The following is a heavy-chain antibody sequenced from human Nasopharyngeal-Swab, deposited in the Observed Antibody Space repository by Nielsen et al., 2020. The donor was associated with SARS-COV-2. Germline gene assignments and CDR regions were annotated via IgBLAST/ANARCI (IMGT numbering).Heavy chain of an antibody. Sequence: GESLKISCAASGFTFSSYWMHWVRQAPGKGLVWVSRINSDGSSTSYADSVKGRFTISRGNAKNTLYLQMNSLRAEDTAVYYCARWSSSWSLVTWGQGTLVTVSS. V-gene: IGHV3-74*01. D-gene: IGHD6-13*01. CDR3: ARWSSSWSLVT. CDR2: INSDGSST. CDR1: GFTFSSYW. J-gene: IGHJ4*02.